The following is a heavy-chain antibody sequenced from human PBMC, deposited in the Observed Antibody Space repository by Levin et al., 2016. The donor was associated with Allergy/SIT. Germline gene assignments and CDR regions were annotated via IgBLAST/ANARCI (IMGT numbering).Heavy chain of an antibody. Sequence: WVRQAPGQGLEWMGWINPNGGDTNYAQKFQGKVSMTRDMSLSTAYMEVRSLTSDDTAVYYCARDGSFDYWGQGTLVTVSS. CDR2: INPNGGDT. CDR3: ARDGSFDY. J-gene: IGHJ4*02. V-gene: IGHV1-2*02. D-gene: IGHD1-1*01.